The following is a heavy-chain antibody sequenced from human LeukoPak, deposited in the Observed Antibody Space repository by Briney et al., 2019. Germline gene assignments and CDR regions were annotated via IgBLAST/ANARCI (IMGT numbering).Heavy chain of an antibody. CDR2: ISGSGGST. V-gene: IGHV3-23*01. J-gene: IGHJ5*02. CDR1: GFTFSSYA. Sequence: GGSLRLSCAASGFTFSSYAMSWVRQAPGKGLEWVSAISGSGGSTYYADSVKGRFTTSRDNSKNTLYLQMDSLRAEDTAVYFCAKTPDTSGWYRNWFDPWGQGTLVTVSS. D-gene: IGHD6-19*01. CDR3: AKTPDTSGWYRNWFDP.